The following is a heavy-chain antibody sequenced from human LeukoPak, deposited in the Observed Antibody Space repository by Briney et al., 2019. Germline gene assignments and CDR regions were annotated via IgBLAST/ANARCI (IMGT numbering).Heavy chain of an antibody. V-gene: IGHV1-2*02. D-gene: IGHD6-19*01. J-gene: IGHJ4*02. CDR1: GYTSTGYY. CDR3: ARGGGIGWAVAGLIGY. CDR2: INPNSGGT. Sequence: ASVKVSCKASGYTSTGYYMHWVRQAPGQGLEWMGWINPNSGGTNYAQKFQGRVTMTRDTSISTAYMELSRLRSDDTAVYYCARGGGIGWAVAGLIGYWGQGTLVTVSS.